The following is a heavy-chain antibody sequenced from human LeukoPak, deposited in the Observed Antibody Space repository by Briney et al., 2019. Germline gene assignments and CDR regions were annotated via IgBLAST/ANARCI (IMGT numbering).Heavy chain of an antibody. D-gene: IGHD3-10*01. V-gene: IGHV4-59*12. CDR2: VYYTGST. CDR1: GGSISSYY. CDR3: ARGGDRSFDY. J-gene: IGHJ4*02. Sequence: PSETLSLTCTVSGGSISSYYWSWVRQPPGKGLEWIGFVYYTGSTNYSPSLKSRVTISVDKAKNQFSLNLNSVTAADTAVYYCARGGDRSFDYWGQGTLVTVSS.